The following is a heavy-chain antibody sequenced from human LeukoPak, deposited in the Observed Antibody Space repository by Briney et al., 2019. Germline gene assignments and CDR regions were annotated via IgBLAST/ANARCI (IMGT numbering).Heavy chain of an antibody. CDR2: ITGSSWT. D-gene: IGHD7-27*01. V-gene: IGHV3-23*01. Sequence: GGSLRLSCEASGFPFGTYGMTWVRQAPGKGLEWVSGITGSSWTYYADSVRGRFTISRDNSKNTLHLQMNNLTADDTAIYYCARELVSLGTGYFDLWGRGTLVAVSS. CDR3: ARELVSLGTGYFDL. CDR1: GFPFGTYG. J-gene: IGHJ2*01.